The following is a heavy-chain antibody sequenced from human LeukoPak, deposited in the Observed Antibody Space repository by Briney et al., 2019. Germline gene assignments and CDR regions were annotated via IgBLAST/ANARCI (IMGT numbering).Heavy chain of an antibody. V-gene: IGHV3-11*06. CDR2: ISSSSSYT. CDR1: GFTFSDYY. J-gene: IGHJ4*02. D-gene: IGHD2-8*01. CDR3: ARAYCTNGVCYPYYFDY. Sequence: GGSLRLSCAASGFTFSDYYMSWIRQAPGKGLEWVSYISSSSSYTNYADSVKGRFTISRDNAKNSLYLQMNSLRAEDTAVYYCARAYCTNGVCYPYYFDYWGQGTLVTVSS.